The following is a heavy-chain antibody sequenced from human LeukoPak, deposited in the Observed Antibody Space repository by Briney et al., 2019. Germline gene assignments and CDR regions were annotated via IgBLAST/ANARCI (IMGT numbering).Heavy chain of an antibody. J-gene: IGHJ1*01. CDR2: ITPIFGAA. Sequence: ASVKVSCKASGGTFSTFAISWVRQAPGQGLEWMGGITPIFGAAKYAQKFQGRVTITADESTSTVNMELSSLRSEDTAVYYCAREEVLSGTYPYWGQGTLVIVSS. D-gene: IGHD1-26*01. V-gene: IGHV1-69*13. CDR1: GGTFSTFA. CDR3: AREEVLSGTYPY.